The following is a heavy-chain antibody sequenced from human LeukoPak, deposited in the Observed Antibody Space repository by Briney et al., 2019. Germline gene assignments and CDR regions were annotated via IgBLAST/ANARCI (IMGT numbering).Heavy chain of an antibody. J-gene: IGHJ3*02. CDR1: GGSISSGSYY. Sequence: PSETLSLTCTVSGGSISSGSYYWSWIRQPAGKGLEWIGRIYTSGSTNYNPSLKSRVTISVDTSKNQFSLKLSSVTAADTAVYYCASRYCSSTSCYSPDAFDIWGQGTMVTVSS. V-gene: IGHV4-61*02. CDR2: IYTSGST. D-gene: IGHD2-2*01. CDR3: ASRYCSSTSCYSPDAFDI.